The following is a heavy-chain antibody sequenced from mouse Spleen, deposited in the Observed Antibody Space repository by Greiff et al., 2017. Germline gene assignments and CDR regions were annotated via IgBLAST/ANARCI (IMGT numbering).Heavy chain of an antibody. Sequence: EVRLVESGGGLVKPGGSLKLSCAASGFSFSDYGMHWVRQAPEKGLEWVAYISSGSSTIYYADTVKGRVTISRDNAKNTLFLQMPSLRSEDTAMYYCARERNGNPYYYAMDYSGQGTSVTVSS. V-gene: IGHV5-17*01. J-gene: IGHJ4*01. CDR2: ISSGSSTI. D-gene: IGHD2-1*01. CDR1: GFSFSDYG. CDR3: ARERNGNPYYYAMDY.